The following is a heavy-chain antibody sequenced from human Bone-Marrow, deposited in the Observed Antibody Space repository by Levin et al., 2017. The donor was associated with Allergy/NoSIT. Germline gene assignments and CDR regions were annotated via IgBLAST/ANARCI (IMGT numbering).Heavy chain of an antibody. CDR2: IKQDGSEK. J-gene: IGHJ4*02. D-gene: IGHD4-11*01. CDR1: GFTFSSYW. V-gene: IGHV3-7*01. CDR3: ARDVGGVLVPGTTGTAG. Sequence: LAGGSLRLSCAASGFTFSSYWMSWVRQAPGKGLEWVANIKQDGSEKYYVDPVKGRFTISRDNAKNSLYLQMNSLRVEDTAVYYCARDVGGVLVPGTTGTAGWGQGTLVTVSS.